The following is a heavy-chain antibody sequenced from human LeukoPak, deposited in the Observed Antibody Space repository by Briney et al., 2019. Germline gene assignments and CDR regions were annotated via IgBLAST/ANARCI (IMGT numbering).Heavy chain of an antibody. CDR1: GYTFTSYD. J-gene: IGHJ4*02. CDR2: MNPNSGNT. Sequence: GASVPVSCKASGYTFTSYDINWVRQATGQGLEWMGWMNPNSGNTGYAQKFQGRVTMTRNTSISTAYMELSSLRSEDTAVYYSATLSRGAPNDYWGQGTLVTVSS. D-gene: IGHD3-16*01. V-gene: IGHV1-8*01. CDR3: ATLSRGAPNDY.